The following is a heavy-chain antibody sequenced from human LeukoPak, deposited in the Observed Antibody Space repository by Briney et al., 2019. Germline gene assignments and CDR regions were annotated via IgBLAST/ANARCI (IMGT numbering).Heavy chain of an antibody. Sequence: SETLSLTCAVYGGSFSGYYWSWIRQPPGKGLEWIGEINHSGSTNYNPSLKSRVTISVDTSKNQFSLKLSSVTAADTAVYYCARGSAPSAPYYYDSSGYLPPGGGYMDVWGKGTTVTVSS. J-gene: IGHJ6*03. CDR2: INHSGST. D-gene: IGHD3-22*01. CDR3: ARGSAPSAPYYYDSSGYLPPGGGYMDV. CDR1: GGSFSGYY. V-gene: IGHV4-34*01.